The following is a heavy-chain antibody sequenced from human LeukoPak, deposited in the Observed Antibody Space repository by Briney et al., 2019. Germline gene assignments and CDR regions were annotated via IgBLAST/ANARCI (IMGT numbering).Heavy chain of an antibody. J-gene: IGHJ4*02. Sequence: GGSLRLSCSASGFTFGDYSMSWFRQAPGKGLEWVGFIRSKAYGGTAEYAASVKGRFTISRDDSEGIAYLQMDSLKAEDTAVYYCSREIRYFDWFQADYWGQGTLVTVSS. V-gene: IGHV3-49*03. D-gene: IGHD3-9*01. CDR2: IRSKAYGGTA. CDR3: SREIRYFDWFQADY. CDR1: GFTFGDYS.